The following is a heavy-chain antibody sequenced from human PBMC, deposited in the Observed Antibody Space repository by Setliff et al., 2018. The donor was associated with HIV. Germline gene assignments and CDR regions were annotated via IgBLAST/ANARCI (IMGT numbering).Heavy chain of an antibody. Sequence: GGSLRLSCAASGFTFSSYSMNWVRQAPGKGLEWVSSISSSSSYIYYADSVKGRFTISRDNAKNSLYLQMTSLRAEDTAIYYCAKAWGSGYPSFESALMFDVWGQGTLVTVSS. CDR3: AKAWGSGYPSFESALMFDV. V-gene: IGHV3-21*04. CDR1: GFTFSSYS. CDR2: ISSSSSYI. D-gene: IGHD3-3*01. J-gene: IGHJ4*02.